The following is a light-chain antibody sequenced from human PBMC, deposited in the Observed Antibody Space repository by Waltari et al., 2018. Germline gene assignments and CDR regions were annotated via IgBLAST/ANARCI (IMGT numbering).Light chain of an antibody. CDR3: ASWADSLNGPV. V-gene: IGLV1-44*01. J-gene: IGLJ3*02. Sequence: QSVVTQPPSASGTPGQTVTISCSGSSSNIGHNSVSWYQQLPGTAPKLLIFNTDPRPSGVPDRFSGSKSGTSASLAIRGLQSEDEADYYCASWADSLNGPVFGGGTKLTVL. CDR2: NTD. CDR1: SSNIGHNS.